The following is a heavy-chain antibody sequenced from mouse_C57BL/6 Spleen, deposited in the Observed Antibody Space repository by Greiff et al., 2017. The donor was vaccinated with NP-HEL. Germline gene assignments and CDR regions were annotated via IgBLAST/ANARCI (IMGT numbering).Heavy chain of an antibody. CDR2: IAPETGGT. J-gene: IGHJ1*03. CDR1: GYTFTDYE. CDR3: TRGDGNYWYFDV. D-gene: IGHD2-1*01. Sequence: VKLVESGAELVRPGASVTLSCKASGYTFTDYEMHWVKQTPVHGLEWIGAIAPETGGTAYNQKFKGKAILTADKSSSTAYMALRSLTSEDSAVYYCTRGDGNYWYFDVWGTGTTVTVSS. V-gene: IGHV1-15*01.